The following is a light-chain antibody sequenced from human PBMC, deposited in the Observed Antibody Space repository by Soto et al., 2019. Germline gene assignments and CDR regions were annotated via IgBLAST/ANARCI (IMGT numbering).Light chain of an antibody. Sequence: EIVMTQSPATLSVSPGERATLSCRASQSGNNNLSWYQHKPGQAPRLLIYDASTRATGIPARFSGSGSGTDFTLTISCLQSEEFAVSYCQQYNNWPLTFGGGTKVDIK. CDR3: QQYNNWPLT. CDR2: DAS. V-gene: IGKV3-15*01. CDR1: QSGNNN. J-gene: IGKJ4*01.